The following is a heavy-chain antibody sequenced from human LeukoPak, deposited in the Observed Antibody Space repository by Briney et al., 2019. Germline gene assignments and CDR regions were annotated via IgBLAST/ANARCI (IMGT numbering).Heavy chain of an antibody. D-gene: IGHD3-10*01. CDR1: GFTFSSYA. Sequence: GGSLRLSCAASGFTFSSYAMSWVRQAPGKGLEWVSGISGTGGNTYYTDSVKGRFTISRDNAGNSLYLQMNSLRDEDTAVYYCVRDHLWAFDIWGQGTKVTVSS. CDR3: VRDHLWAFDI. CDR2: ISGTGGNT. V-gene: IGHV3-23*01. J-gene: IGHJ3*02.